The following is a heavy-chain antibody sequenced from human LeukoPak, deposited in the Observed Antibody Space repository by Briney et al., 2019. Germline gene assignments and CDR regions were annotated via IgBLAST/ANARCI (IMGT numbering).Heavy chain of an antibody. D-gene: IGHD5-18*01. CDR1: GFTFSSYS. CDR2: ISSGSKYI. Sequence: GGSLRLSCAASGFTFSSYSMNWVRQAPGKGLEWVSSISSGSKYIYNAGSVKGRFTISRDNARNSLYLQMNSLRAEDTAVYYCARALSYSYGSMDFWGQGTLVIVSS. J-gene: IGHJ4*02. V-gene: IGHV3-21*01. CDR3: ARALSYSYGSMDF.